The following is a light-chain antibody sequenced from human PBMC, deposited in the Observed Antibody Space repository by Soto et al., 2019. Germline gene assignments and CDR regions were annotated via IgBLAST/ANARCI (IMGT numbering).Light chain of an antibody. CDR3: QHYNTWTWT. CDR2: GAS. Sequence: EIVLTQSPDTLSLSPGERATLSCRASQSVSSHLAWYQQKPGQAPRLLIYGASTRATGSPARFSGSGSGTEFTLTISSLKSEDFAVYYCQHYNTWTWTFGQGTKVDIK. CDR1: QSVSSH. V-gene: IGKV3-15*01. J-gene: IGKJ1*01.